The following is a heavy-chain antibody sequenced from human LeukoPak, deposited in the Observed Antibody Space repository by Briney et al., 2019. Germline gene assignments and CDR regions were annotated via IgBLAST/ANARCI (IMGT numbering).Heavy chain of an antibody. J-gene: IGHJ3*02. D-gene: IGHD5-12*01. CDR3: AKPFTVIVATILDDAFDI. Sequence: SGGSLRLSCAASGFTFSSYGMHWVRQAPGKGLEWVAVISYDGSNKYYADSVKGRFTISRDNSKNTLYLQMNSLRAEDTAVYYCAKPFTVIVATILDDAFDIWGQGTMVTVSS. V-gene: IGHV3-30*18. CDR2: ISYDGSNK. CDR1: GFTFSSYG.